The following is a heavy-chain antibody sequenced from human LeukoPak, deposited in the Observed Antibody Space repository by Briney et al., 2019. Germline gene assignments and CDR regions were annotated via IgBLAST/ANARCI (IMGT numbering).Heavy chain of an antibody. CDR2: INPNSGGT. V-gene: IGHV1-2*02. D-gene: IGHD2-21*02. Sequence: ASVKVSCKASGYTFTSYGISWVRQAPGQGLEWMGWINPNSGGTNYAQKFQGRVTMTRDTSISTAYMELSRLRSDDTAVYYCARETPYCGGDCYFDYWGQGTLVTVSS. J-gene: IGHJ4*02. CDR1: GYTFTSYG. CDR3: ARETPYCGGDCYFDY.